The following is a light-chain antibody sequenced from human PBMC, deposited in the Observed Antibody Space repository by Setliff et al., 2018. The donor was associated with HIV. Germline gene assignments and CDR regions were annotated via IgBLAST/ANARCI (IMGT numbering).Light chain of an antibody. CDR3: FLSYNNNWV. Sequence: QAVVTQESSLTVSPGGTLTLTFGSTTGPVTSGHYPHWFQQKPGQAPRTLICDTSNRLSWTPARFSGSLLGGKAALTLSGAQPEDEAAYYCFLSYNNNWVFGGGTKVTGL. J-gene: IGLJ3*02. CDR2: DTS. CDR1: TGPVTSGHY. V-gene: IGLV7-46*01.